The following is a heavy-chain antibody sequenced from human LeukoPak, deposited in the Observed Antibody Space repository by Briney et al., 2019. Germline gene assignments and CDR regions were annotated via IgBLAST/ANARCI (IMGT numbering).Heavy chain of an antibody. D-gene: IGHD3-10*01. Sequence: PGGSLRLSCGASGFTLSDHYMDWFRQAPGKGLDGVGRIRHKSDGYTTEYAASVKGRFTISRDDSKNPLYLQMNSLKPEDTAVYYCARVHGWAFAYWGQGALVTVSS. CDR3: ARVHGWAFAY. CDR1: GFTLSDHY. J-gene: IGHJ4*02. V-gene: IGHV3-72*01. CDR2: IRHKSDGYTT.